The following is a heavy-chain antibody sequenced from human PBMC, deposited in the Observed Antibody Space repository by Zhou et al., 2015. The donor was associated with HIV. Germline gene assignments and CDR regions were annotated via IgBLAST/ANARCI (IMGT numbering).Heavy chain of an antibody. V-gene: IGHV3-7*01. CDR2: IKQDGSEK. CDR3: AREGSGNYPYYAMDV. Sequence: EVQVWESGGRLGAAGGGSLRLSCAASGFTFSGYWMSWVRQAPGKGLEWVANIKQDGSEKYYVDSLKGRFTISRDNAKNSLSLQMNSLRAEDTAVYYCAREGSGNYPYYAMDVWGQGTTVTVSS. CDR1: GFTFSGYW. J-gene: IGHJ6*02. D-gene: IGHD1-26*01.